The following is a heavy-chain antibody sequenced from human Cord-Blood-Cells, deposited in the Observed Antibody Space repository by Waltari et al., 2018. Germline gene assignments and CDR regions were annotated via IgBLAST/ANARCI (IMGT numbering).Heavy chain of an antibody. CDR2: IYYSGST. V-gene: IGHV4-39*01. CDR1: GGSISSSSYY. CDR3: ARQYYDSSGYYPFDY. D-gene: IGHD3-22*01. J-gene: IGHJ4*02. Sequence: QLQLQESGPGLVKPSETLSLTCTVSGGSISSSSYYWGWIRQPPGKGLGWVGIIYYSGSTYYTPSLKIRVTISVDTSKNQFSLKLSSVTAADTAVYYCARQYYDSSGYYPFDYWGQGTLVTVSS.